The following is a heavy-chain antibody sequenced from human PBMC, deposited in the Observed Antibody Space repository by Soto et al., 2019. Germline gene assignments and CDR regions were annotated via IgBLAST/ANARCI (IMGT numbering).Heavy chain of an antibody. CDR1: GGSISSYY. CDR2: IYYSGST. V-gene: IGHV4-59*01. J-gene: IGHJ5*02. CDR3: AKTIVPYCSGGSCYWFDP. D-gene: IGHD2-15*01. Sequence: SETLSLTSTVSGGSISSYYWSWIRQPPGKGLEWIGYIYYSGSTNYNPSLKSRVTISVDTSKNQFSLKLSSVTAADTAVYYCAKTIVPYCSGGSCYWFDPWGQGTLVTVSS.